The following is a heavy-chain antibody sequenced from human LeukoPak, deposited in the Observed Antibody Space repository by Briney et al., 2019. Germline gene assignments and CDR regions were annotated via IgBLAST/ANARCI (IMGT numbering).Heavy chain of an antibody. V-gene: IGHV4-59*01. J-gene: IGHJ4*02. CDR2: IYYSGST. CDR3: ARLMSYSRIDY. D-gene: IGHD6-13*01. Sequence: ASETLSPTCTVSGGSINNYYWTWIRQPPGKGLEWIGYIYYSGSTNYSPSLKSRVTISVDTSKNQFSLKLSSVTAADTAVYFCARLMSYSRIDYWGQGTLVTVSS. CDR1: GGSINNYY.